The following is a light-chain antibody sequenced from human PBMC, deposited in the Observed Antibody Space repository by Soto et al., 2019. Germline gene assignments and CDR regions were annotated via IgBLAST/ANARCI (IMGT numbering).Light chain of an antibody. CDR2: DVS. V-gene: IGLV2-14*01. Sequence: QSARTQPASVSRAPGQSITISCTGSSSDVGGYDYVSWFQQHPNEAPKLILYDVSNRPSGISFRFSGSKSGDTASLTISGLQPEDEADYYCRSYTSSATYVFGTGTKVTLL. J-gene: IGLJ1*01. CDR3: RSYTSSATYV. CDR1: SSDVGGYDY.